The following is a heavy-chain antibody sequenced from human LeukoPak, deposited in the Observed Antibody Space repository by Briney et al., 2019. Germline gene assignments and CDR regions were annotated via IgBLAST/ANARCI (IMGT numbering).Heavy chain of an antibody. CDR3: GRGKFTPVVVVPAATNYFAY. CDR1: GGSFSGYY. D-gene: IGHD2-2*01. V-gene: IGHV4-34*01. Sequence: SETLSLTCAVYGGSFSGYYWSWIRQPPGKGLEWIGEINHSGSTNYNPSLKSRLTISVETCKNHFSLELSSVTAADTAVYYCGRGKFTPVVVVPAATNYFAYWGKGPLVTVS. J-gene: IGHJ4*02. CDR2: INHSGST.